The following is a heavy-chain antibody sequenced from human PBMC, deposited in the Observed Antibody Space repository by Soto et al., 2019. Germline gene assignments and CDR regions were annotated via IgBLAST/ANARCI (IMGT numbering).Heavy chain of an antibody. J-gene: IGHJ6*02. CDR3: AKASDGSGSYPGYYYGMDV. CDR1: GFTFSSYG. Sequence: GGSLRLSCAASGFTFSSYGMHWVRQAPGKGLEWVAVISYDGSNKYYADSVKGRFTISRDNSKNTLYLQMNSLRAEDTAVYYCAKASDGSGSYPGYYYGMDVWGQGTTVTVSS. CDR2: ISYDGSNK. V-gene: IGHV3-30*18. D-gene: IGHD3-10*01.